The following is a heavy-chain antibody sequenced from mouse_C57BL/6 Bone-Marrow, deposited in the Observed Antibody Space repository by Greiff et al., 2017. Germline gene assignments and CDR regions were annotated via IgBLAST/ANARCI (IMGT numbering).Heavy chain of an antibody. J-gene: IGHJ3*01. CDR1: GFTFSSYA. Sequence: EVKLQESGGGLVKPGGSLKLSCAASGFTFSSYAMSWVRQTPEKRLEWVATISDGGSYTYYPDNVKGRFTLSRDNAKNNLYLQMSNLKSEDTAMDYCARDQDYGSSAWFAYWGQGTLVTVSA. V-gene: IGHV5-4*01. CDR3: ARDQDYGSSAWFAY. CDR2: ISDGGSYT. D-gene: IGHD1-1*01.